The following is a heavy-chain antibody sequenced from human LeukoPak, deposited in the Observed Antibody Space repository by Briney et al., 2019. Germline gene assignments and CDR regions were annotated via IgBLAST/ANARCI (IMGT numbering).Heavy chain of an antibody. CDR3: ARGIALYDIWTGYYY. D-gene: IGHD3-9*01. CDR2: IYSGGST. Sequence: GGSLRLSCAASGFTVSSNYMSWVRQAPGKGLEWVSVIYSGGSTYYADSVKGRLTISRDNSKNTLYLQMNSLRAEDTAVYYCARGIALYDIWTGYYYWGQGTLVTVSS. J-gene: IGHJ4*02. V-gene: IGHV3-66*01. CDR1: GFTVSSNY.